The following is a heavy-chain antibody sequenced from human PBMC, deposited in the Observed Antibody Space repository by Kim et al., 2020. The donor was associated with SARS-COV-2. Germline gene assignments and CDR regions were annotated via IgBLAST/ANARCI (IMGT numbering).Heavy chain of an antibody. V-gene: IGHV3-11*01. D-gene: IGHD2-21*01. CDR2: ISSFGDTI. CDR3: VRPTTILLTYCRGSICTNRRDVKYFDY. CDR1: GLNFNDYY. Sequence: GGSLRLSCAASGLNFNDYYMSWVRQPPGKGLEWISTISSFGDTIYYADSVKGRFTISRDNAYNTLYLQMDSLRAEDTAIYYCVRPTTILLTYCRGSICTNRRDVKYFDYGGQGTLVPVS. J-gene: IGHJ4*02.